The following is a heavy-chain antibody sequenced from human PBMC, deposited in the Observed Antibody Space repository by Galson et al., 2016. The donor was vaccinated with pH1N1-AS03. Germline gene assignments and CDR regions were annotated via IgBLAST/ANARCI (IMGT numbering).Heavy chain of an antibody. Sequence: SVKVSCKASGDNFIRYTISWVRQAPGQGLEWMGRIIPILGMTNYAQKFQGRVTITADTSTSTAYMELDSLTSEDTAVYYCVIMWKPTVLDIWGQGTLVSVSS. CDR1: GDNFIRYT. D-gene: IGHD3-16*01. CDR3: VIMWKPTVLDI. CDR2: IIPILGMT. V-gene: IGHV1-69*02. J-gene: IGHJ3*02.